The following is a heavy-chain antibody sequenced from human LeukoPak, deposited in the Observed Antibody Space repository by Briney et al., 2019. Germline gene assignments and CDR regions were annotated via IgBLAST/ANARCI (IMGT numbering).Heavy chain of an antibody. Sequence: ASVKVSCKASGGTFSSYAISWVRQAPGQGREWMGRIIPIFGTANYAQKFQGRVTITTDESTSTATQALSSLRSEDTAVYYCARTYLAAAGTKQWLVPPSYWGQGTLVTVSS. J-gene: IGHJ4*02. CDR1: GGTFSSYA. V-gene: IGHV1-69*05. D-gene: IGHD6-13*01. CDR3: ARTYLAAAGTKQWLVPPSY. CDR2: IIPIFGTA.